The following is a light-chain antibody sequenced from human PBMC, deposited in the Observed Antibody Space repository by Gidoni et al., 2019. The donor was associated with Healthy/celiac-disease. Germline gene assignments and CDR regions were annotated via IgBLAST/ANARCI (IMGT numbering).Light chain of an antibody. Sequence: QSALTQPASVSGSPGPSITISCTGTSSEVGSYNLVSWYQQHPGKAPKLMIYEVSKRPSGVSNRFSGSKSGNTASLTISGLQAEDEADYYCCSYAGSSTPVVFGGGTKLTVL. V-gene: IGLV2-23*02. CDR2: EVS. CDR1: SSEVGSYNL. J-gene: IGLJ2*01. CDR3: CSYAGSSTPVV.